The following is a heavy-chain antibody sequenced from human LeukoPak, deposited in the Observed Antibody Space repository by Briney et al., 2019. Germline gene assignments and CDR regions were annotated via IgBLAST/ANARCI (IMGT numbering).Heavy chain of an antibody. CDR1: GFTFSSYFW. CDR3: VRDLDLGGYSSFEY. V-gene: IGHV3-74*01. J-gene: IGHJ4*02. CDR2: IKSDGSSS. D-gene: IGHD4-23*01. Sequence: GGSLRLSCAASGFTFSSYFWMHWVRQAPGKGLVWVSRIKSDGSSSTYADSVKGRFTTSRDNAKNSLYLQMNTLRAEDTAVYYCVRDLDLGGYSSFEYWGQGTLVTVSS.